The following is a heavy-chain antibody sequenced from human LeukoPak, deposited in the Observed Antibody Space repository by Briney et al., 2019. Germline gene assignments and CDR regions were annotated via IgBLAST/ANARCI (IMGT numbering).Heavy chain of an antibody. V-gene: IGHV3-21*01. D-gene: IGHD2-21*01. CDR3: ARGADCAGDSCANDALDI. J-gene: IGHJ3*02. CDR1: KFNFRRYS. CDR2: ISSRSHHI. Sequence: GGSLRLSCSASKFNFRRYSMNWVRQAPGKGLEWVSYISSRSHHIFYADSVRGRFTISRDNANNSLFLQMNGLRVEDTALYYCARGADCAGDSCANDALDIWGQGTMVTVSS.